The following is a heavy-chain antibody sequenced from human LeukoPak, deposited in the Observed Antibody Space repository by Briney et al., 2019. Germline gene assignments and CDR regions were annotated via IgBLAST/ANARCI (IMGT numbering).Heavy chain of an antibody. Sequence: GGSLRLSCAASGFTFSSYAMSWVRQAPGKGLEWVSGISVSDAGTYYADSVKGRFTISRDNSKNTLYLQMNSLRAEDTAVYYCARGQRYGDYYFDYWGQGTLVTVSS. CDR3: ARGQRYGDYYFDY. CDR2: ISVSDAGT. V-gene: IGHV3-23*01. CDR1: GFTFSSYA. D-gene: IGHD4-17*01. J-gene: IGHJ4*02.